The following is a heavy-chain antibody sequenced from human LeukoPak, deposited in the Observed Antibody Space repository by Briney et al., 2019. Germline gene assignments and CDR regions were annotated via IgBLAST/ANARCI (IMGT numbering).Heavy chain of an antibody. D-gene: IGHD3-22*01. Sequence: GGSLRLSCAASGFTFSSYGMHWVRQAPGKGLEWVAFIRYDGSNKYYADSVKGRFTISRDNSENTLYLQMNSLRAEDTAVYYCASSFPHRRIVVVRRVFYFDYWGQGTLVTVSS. J-gene: IGHJ4*02. CDR1: GFTFSSYG. CDR2: IRYDGSNK. V-gene: IGHV3-30*02. CDR3: ASSFPHRRIVVVRRVFYFDY.